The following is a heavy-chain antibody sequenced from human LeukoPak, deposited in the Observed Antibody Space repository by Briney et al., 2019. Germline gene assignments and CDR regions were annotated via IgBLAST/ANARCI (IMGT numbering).Heavy chain of an antibody. J-gene: IGHJ4*02. Sequence: ASVKVSCKASGYTFTSYGISWVRQAPGQGLEWMGWISAYNGNTNYAQKLQGRVTMTTDTSTSTAYMELRSLRSDDTAVYYCARDRIAAELDTPPFDYWGQGTLVTVSS. CDR3: ARDRIAAELDTPPFDY. D-gene: IGHD6-13*01. V-gene: IGHV1-18*01. CDR2: ISAYNGNT. CDR1: GYTFTSYG.